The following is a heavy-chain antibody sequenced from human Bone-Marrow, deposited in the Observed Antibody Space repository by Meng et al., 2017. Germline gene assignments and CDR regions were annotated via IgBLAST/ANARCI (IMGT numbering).Heavy chain of an antibody. J-gene: IGHJ4*02. CDR2: IYYSGST. Sequence: GSLRLSCTVSGGSVSSGSYYWSWIRQPPGKGLEWIGYIYYSGSTNYNPSLKSRVTISVDASKNQFSLKLSSVTAADTAVYYCARDNVLLWFGGVRREYYFDYWGQGTLVTVSS. CDR3: ARDNVLLWFGGVRREYYFDY. D-gene: IGHD3-10*01. CDR1: GGSVSSGSYY. V-gene: IGHV4-61*01.